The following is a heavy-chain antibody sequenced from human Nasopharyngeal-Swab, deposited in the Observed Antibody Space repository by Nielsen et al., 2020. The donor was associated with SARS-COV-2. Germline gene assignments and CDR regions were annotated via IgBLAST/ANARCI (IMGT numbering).Heavy chain of an antibody. CDR3: AREVIEQAVSDAFDF. J-gene: IGHJ3*01. D-gene: IGHD3-16*02. CDR1: GGSISSGGYF. CDR2: THYTGNT. Sequence: SETLSLTCTVSGGSISSGGYFWSWIRQHPGKGLEWIGYTHYTGNTYYNPSLESRLTISLDTSQNQFSLRLSSVTAADTAAYYCAREVIEQAVSDAFDFWGQGTMVTVSS. V-gene: IGHV4-31*03.